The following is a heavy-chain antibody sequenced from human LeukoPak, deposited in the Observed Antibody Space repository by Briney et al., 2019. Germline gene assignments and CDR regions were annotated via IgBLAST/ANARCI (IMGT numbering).Heavy chain of an antibody. CDR2: ISGSGDNT. J-gene: IGHJ4*02. V-gene: IGHV3-23*01. CDR1: GFTFTSYG. D-gene: IGHD6-25*01. CDR3: ARVPRLHYFDY. Sequence: GGSLTLSCAASGFTFTSYGMSWVRQAPGKGLEWVSTISGSGDNTYYADSVTGRFTISRDTSKSTLYLEMNRLRAEDTALYYCARVPRLHYFDYWGQGTLVTVSS.